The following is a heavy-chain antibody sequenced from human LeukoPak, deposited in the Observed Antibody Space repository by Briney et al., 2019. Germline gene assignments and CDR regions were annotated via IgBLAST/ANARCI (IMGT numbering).Heavy chain of an antibody. J-gene: IGHJ4*02. CDR2: IYVSGTT. CDR1: GFTVRDGY. D-gene: IGHD3-10*01. V-gene: IGHV3-53*01. CDR3: GRHAYGGSPPLS. Sequence: GGSLRLSCAASGFTVRDGYMSWVRQAPGKRLEWLAFIYVSGTTFYAASVKGRFTVSRDNAKNTVYLQMNNLRAEDTALYYCGRHAYGGSPPLSWGQGALVTVSS.